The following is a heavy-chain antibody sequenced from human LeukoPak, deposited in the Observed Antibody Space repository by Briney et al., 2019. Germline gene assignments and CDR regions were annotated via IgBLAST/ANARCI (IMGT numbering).Heavy chain of an antibody. D-gene: IGHD3-3*01. V-gene: IGHV4-34*01. CDR2: INHSGST. Sequence: SETLSLTCAVYGGSFSGYYWSWIRRPPGKGLEWIGEINHSGSTNYNPSLKSRVTISVDTSKNQFSLKLSSVTAADTAVYYCARFRSVAFDIWGQGTMVTASS. CDR1: GGSFSGYY. J-gene: IGHJ3*02. CDR3: ARFRSVAFDI.